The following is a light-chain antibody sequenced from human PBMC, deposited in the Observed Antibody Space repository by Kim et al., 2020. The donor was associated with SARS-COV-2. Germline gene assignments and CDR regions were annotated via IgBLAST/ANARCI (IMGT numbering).Light chain of an antibody. Sequence: QSITISCIGFKSNIGNNDHVSWYQQFPGKAPQLVIYGVSNRPSGMSSRFSGSKSGNTASLTISGLLTEDEATYFCCSCTESRTLVFGGGTQLTVL. J-gene: IGLJ2*01. CDR3: CSCTESRTLV. V-gene: IGLV2-23*02. CDR1: KSNIGNNDH. CDR2: GVS.